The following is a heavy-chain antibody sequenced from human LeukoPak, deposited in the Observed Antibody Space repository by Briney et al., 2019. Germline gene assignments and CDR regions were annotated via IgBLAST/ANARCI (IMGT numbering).Heavy chain of an antibody. CDR3: ARRPAGTNWFDS. Sequence: SETLSFTCTVSGGSINSRTYYWGWIRQPPGKGLEWIGTIYYSGSTYYNPSLKSRVTISVDTSKNQFSLRVSSVTAADTAVYYCARRPAGTNWFDSWGQGTLVTVSS. D-gene: IGHD6-19*01. J-gene: IGHJ5*01. CDR1: GGSINSRTYY. CDR2: IYYSGST. V-gene: IGHV4-39*01.